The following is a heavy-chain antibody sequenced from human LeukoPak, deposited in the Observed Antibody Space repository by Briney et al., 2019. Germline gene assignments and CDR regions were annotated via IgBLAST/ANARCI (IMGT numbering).Heavy chain of an antibody. V-gene: IGHV3-23*01. CDR1: GFTFSSYA. J-gene: IGHJ5*02. CDR3: AKREYGDYNNWFDP. Sequence: PGGSLRLSCAASGFTFSSYAMSWVRQAPGKGLEWVSAISGSGGSTYYADSVKGRFTISRDNSKNTLYLQMNSLRAEDTAVCYCAKREYGDYNNWFDPWGQGTLVTVPS. D-gene: IGHD4-17*01. CDR2: ISGSGGST.